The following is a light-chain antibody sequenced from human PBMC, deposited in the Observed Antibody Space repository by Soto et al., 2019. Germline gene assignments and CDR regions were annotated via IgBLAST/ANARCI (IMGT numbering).Light chain of an antibody. Sequence: ALTQSRGTSALLQGGGATVSCRSSLSISSSYLAWFQQKHGQSPTLLIYCASSRPTGIPDRFSGSGTGRDFTLAISRLEHEDFALYYCQQYGSAPFTFGGVTKVDIK. V-gene: IGKV3-20*01. CDR3: QQYGSAPFT. CDR1: LSISSSY. CDR2: CAS. J-gene: IGKJ4*01.